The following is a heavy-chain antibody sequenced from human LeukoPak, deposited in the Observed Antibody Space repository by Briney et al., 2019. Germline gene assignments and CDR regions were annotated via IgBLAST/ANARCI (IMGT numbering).Heavy chain of an antibody. J-gene: IGHJ4*02. Sequence: ETLSLTCAVYGGSFSGYYWSWIRQPLGKGLEWVSTISGRGDSTYYADSVKGRFTISRDNSKNTLYLQMNSLRVEDTAVYYCARAPLLYFDWCYFDYWGQGTLVTVSS. D-gene: IGHD3-9*01. V-gene: IGHV3-23*01. CDR1: GGSFSGYY. CDR3: ARAPLLYFDWCYFDY. CDR2: ISGRGDST.